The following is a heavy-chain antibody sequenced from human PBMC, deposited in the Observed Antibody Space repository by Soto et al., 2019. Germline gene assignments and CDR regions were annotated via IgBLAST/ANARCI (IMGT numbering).Heavy chain of an antibody. V-gene: IGHV1-18*01. J-gene: IGHJ3*02. CDR1: GYTFTSYG. CDR3: ARERVSRTDAFDI. D-gene: IGHD3-10*01. CDR2: ISAYNGNT. Sequence: GASVKVSCKASGYTFTSYGISWVRQAPGQGLEWMGWISAYNGNTNYAQKLQGRVTMTTDTSTSTAYTELRSLRSDDTAVYYCARERVSRTDAFDIWGQGTMVTVSS.